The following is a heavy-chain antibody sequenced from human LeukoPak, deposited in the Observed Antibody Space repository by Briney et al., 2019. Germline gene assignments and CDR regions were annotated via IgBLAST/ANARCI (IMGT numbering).Heavy chain of an antibody. CDR3: ARDHRTPDWYFDL. CDR2: IYYSGST. V-gene: IGHV4-39*07. CDR1: GGSISSSSYY. Sequence: PSETLSLTCTVSGGSISSSSYYWGWIRQPPGKGLEWIGSIYYSGSTYYNPSLKSRVTISLDTSKNQFSLKLSSVTAADTAVYYCARDHRTPDWYFDLWGRGTLVTVSS. J-gene: IGHJ2*01. D-gene: IGHD2-2*01.